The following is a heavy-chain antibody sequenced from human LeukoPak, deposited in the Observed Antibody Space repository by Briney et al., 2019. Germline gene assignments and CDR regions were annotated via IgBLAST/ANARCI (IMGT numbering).Heavy chain of an antibody. CDR2: ISGSGGST. CDR1: GFTFSSYA. V-gene: IGHV3-23*01. J-gene: IGHJ4*02. Sequence: PGGSLRLSCAASGFTFSSYAMSWVSQAPGKGLEWVSAISGSGGSTYYADSVKGRFTISRDNSKNTLYLQMNSLRAEDTAVYYCAKVEPYSSSWYVFDYWGQGTLVTVSS. D-gene: IGHD6-13*01. CDR3: AKVEPYSSSWYVFDY.